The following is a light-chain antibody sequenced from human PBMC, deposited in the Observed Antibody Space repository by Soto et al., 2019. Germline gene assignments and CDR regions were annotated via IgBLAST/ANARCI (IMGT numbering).Light chain of an antibody. CDR1: QRVSSY. CDR2: DAS. Sequence: EIVLTQSPATLSWSSGEITTLSCRSSQRVSSYLAWYQQKVGQAPRLLIYDASNRATGIPARFSGSGSGTDFTITISILEPEDFAVYYCQQRSNWPRETVGQGTKLESK. V-gene: IGKV3-11*01. CDR3: QQRSNWPRET. J-gene: IGKJ2*01.